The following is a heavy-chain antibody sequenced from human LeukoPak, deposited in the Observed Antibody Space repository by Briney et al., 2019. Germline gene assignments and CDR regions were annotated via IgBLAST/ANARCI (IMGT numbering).Heavy chain of an antibody. CDR1: GYRFTNYW. Sequence: GESLKISCKCSGYRFTNYWIGGVRQMPGKGLEWMGIIYPGDSDTRYSPSFQGQVTISAVKSINTASLQWSSLKASDTAMYFCARLTSDWNSEFDSWGQGTLVPVSS. V-gene: IGHV5-51*01. CDR3: ARLTSDWNSEFDS. D-gene: IGHD1-7*01. J-gene: IGHJ4*02. CDR2: IYPGDSDT.